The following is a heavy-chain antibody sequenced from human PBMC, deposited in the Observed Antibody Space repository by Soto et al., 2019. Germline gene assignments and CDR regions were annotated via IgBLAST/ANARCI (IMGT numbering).Heavy chain of an antibody. Sequence: QVQLQESGPGLVKPSQTLSLTCSVSGGPFSDHYWSWIRQPPGKGLEWIGYIYYSGSTKYNPSLKSRVTRSVDTSKNQFSLKLSSVTAADTAVYYCARGNGFNLYWGQGTLVTVSS. CDR2: IYYSGST. D-gene: IGHD2-8*01. J-gene: IGHJ4*02. CDR1: GGPFSDHY. CDR3: ARGNGFNLY. V-gene: IGHV4-59*11.